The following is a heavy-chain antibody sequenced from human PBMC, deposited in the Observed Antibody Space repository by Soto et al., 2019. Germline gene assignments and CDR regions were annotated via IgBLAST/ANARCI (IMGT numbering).Heavy chain of an antibody. J-gene: IGHJ4*02. CDR1: GGTFSSYA. D-gene: IGHD3-22*01. Sequence: SVKVSCKASGGTFSSYAISWVRQAPGQGREWMGGIIPIYGTTNYAQKFQGRVTITRDMSTSTAHMELSSLTSEDTAVYYCAASHYESYYDSSNYYSSSEDYWGQGTLVTVSS. CDR2: IIPIYGTT. CDR3: AASHYESYYDSSNYYSSSEDY. V-gene: IGHV1-69*05.